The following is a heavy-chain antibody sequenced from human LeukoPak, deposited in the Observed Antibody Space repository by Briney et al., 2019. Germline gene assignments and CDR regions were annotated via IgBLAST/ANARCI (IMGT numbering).Heavy chain of an antibody. J-gene: IGHJ5*02. CDR1: GFSFNSYS. D-gene: IGHD1-26*01. CDR2: ISSSSGCI. Sequence: GGSLRLSCAASGFSFNSYSMYWVRQAPGKGLESVSSISSSSGCIYYVDSVRGRFTISSDNAKNSLYLQMNSLRAEDTAVYYCAREYSGSYQENPFDPWGQGSLVTVSS. V-gene: IGHV3-21*01. CDR3: AREYSGSYQENPFDP.